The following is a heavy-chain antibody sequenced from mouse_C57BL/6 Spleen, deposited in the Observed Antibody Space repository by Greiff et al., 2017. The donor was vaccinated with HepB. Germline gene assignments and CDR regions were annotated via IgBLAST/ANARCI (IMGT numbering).Heavy chain of an antibody. V-gene: IGHV5-4*01. CDR3: ARDRTSWRFDY. J-gene: IGHJ2*01. CDR2: ISDGGSYT. CDR1: GFTFSSYA. D-gene: IGHD1-1*01. Sequence: DVKLVESGGGLVKPGGSLKLSCAASGFTFSSYAMSWVRQTPEKRLEWVATISDGGSYTYYPDNVKGRFTISRDNAKNNLYLQMSHLKSEDTAMYYCARDRTSWRFDYWGQGTTLTVSS.